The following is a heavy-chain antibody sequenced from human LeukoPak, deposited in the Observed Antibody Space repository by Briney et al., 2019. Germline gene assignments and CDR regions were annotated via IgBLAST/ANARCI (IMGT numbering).Heavy chain of an antibody. CDR2: INTDGRST. CDR1: GFTFSDLW. D-gene: IGHD6-13*01. Sequence: GGSLRLSCAASGFTFSDLWMHWVRQAPGKGLVWVSRINTDGRSTNYADSVKGRFTISRDNAKNTLFLQMNSLRAEDTAVYYCARVKGSSWYFDAFDIWGQGTMVTVSS. CDR3: ARVKGSSWYFDAFDI. J-gene: IGHJ3*02. V-gene: IGHV3-74*01.